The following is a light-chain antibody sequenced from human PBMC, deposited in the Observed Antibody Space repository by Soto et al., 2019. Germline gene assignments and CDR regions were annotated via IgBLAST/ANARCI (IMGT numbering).Light chain of an antibody. V-gene: IGLV2-14*01. Sequence: QSALTQPASVSGSPGQSITISCTGTSSAIDGYNYVSWYQQHPGKAPKVMIYEVSNRPSGVSNRFSGSKSDNTASLTISGLQAEDEADYYCSSYTSSSTSWVFGGGTKLTVL. CDR3: SSYTSSSTSWV. CDR2: EVS. J-gene: IGLJ3*02. CDR1: SSAIDGYNY.